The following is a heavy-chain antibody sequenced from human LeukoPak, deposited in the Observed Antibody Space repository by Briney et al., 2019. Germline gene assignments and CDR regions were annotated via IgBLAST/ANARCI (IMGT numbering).Heavy chain of an antibody. CDR1: RFTFSSYW. J-gene: IGHJ6*03. CDR2: IKQDGSET. Sequence: GGSLRLSCAASRFTFSSYWMSWVRQAPGKGLEWVANIKQDGSETYYVDSVKGRFTISRDNAKNSLYLQMNSLRAEDTAVYYCAKAAAAGRAYYYYYMDVWGKGTTVTVSS. V-gene: IGHV3-7*03. CDR3: AKAAAAGRAYYYYYMDV. D-gene: IGHD6-13*01.